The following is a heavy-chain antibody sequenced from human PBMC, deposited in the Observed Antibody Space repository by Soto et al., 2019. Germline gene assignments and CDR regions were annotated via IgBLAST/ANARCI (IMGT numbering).Heavy chain of an antibody. CDR3: AKDVVVGATPGLGDYYYYYGMDV. J-gene: IGHJ6*02. V-gene: IGHV3-30*18. D-gene: IGHD1-26*01. Sequence: GGSLRLSCAASGFTFSSYGMHWVRQAPGKGLEWVAVISYDGSNKYYADSVKGRFTISRDNSKNTLYLQMNSLRAEDTAVYYCAKDVVVGATPGLGDYYYYYGMDVWGQGTTVTVSS. CDR2: ISYDGSNK. CDR1: GFTFSSYG.